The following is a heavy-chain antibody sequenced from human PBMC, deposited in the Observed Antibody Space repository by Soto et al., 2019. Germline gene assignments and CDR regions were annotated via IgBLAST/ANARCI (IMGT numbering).Heavy chain of an antibody. V-gene: IGHV3-23*01. CDR2: ITGSGGRT. Sequence: EVQLLESGGGLVQPGGSLRLSCAASGFILSNYAMTWVRQAPGKGLEWVSTITGSGGRTSYTDSVKGRFTISRDNSNSKNSLYLQMISLRAEDTAIYYCAKDLNPNPVVIVVSSYFDLWGQGTLVTVSS. J-gene: IGHJ4*02. D-gene: IGHD2-2*01. CDR3: AKDLNPNPVVIVVSSYFDL. CDR1: GFILSNYA.